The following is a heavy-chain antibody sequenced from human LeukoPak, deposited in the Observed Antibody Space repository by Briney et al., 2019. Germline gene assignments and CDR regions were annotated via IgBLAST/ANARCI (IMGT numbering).Heavy chain of an antibody. Sequence: ETLSLTCAVYGGSFSGYYWSWIRQPPGKGLEWIGEINHSGSTNYNPSLKSRVTISVDTSKNQFSLKLSSVTAADTAVYYCARGALWFGDRGWFDPWGQGTLVTVSS. J-gene: IGHJ5*02. D-gene: IGHD3-10*01. V-gene: IGHV4-34*01. CDR3: ARGALWFGDRGWFDP. CDR1: GGSFSGYY. CDR2: INHSGST.